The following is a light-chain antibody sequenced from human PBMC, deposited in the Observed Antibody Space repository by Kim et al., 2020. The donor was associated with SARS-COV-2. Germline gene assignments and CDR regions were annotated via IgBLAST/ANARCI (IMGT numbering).Light chain of an antibody. CDR1: QTISSF. V-gene: IGKV1-39*01. J-gene: IGKJ5*01. CDR2: AAP. CDR3: QQIYSTPQT. Sequence: ASVGDIVTITFRTSQTISSFLNCYQHKPGKAPKLLFCAAPSLQSGVPSSFGGSCSRTYFTLTISSLQPEDFATYSCQQIYSTPQTFGPGTRLEIK.